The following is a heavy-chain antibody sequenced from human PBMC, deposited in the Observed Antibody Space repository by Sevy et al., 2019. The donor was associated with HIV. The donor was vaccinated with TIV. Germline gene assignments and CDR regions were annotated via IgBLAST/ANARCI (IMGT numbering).Heavy chain of an antibody. V-gene: IGHV3-48*03. D-gene: IGHD1-7*01. CDR1: GFTLTSYE. Sequence: GGSLRLSCEASGFTLTSYEMNWVRQAPGKGLEWVSYISSIGNTIYYADSVKGRFTISRDKAKKSVYLQMNSLRAEDAAVYFCARRGTFRFSDAFDIWGQGTMVTVSS. CDR2: ISSIGNTI. CDR3: ARRGTFRFSDAFDI. J-gene: IGHJ3*02.